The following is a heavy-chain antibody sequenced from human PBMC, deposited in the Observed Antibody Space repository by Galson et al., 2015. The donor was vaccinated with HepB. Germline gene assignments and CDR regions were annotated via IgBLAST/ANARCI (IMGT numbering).Heavy chain of an antibody. J-gene: IGHJ4*02. Sequence: SVKVSCKASGYIFTASYMHWMRQAPGQGPEWMGWMNPHNGATNYAPKFQARVSMTRDTSIDTAYMELSRLRSDDTAVYYCARLTPGGSSGYYVWGQGTLVTVSS. CDR1: GYIFTASY. CDR2: MNPHNGAT. V-gene: IGHV1-2*02. D-gene: IGHD3-22*01. CDR3: ARLTPGGSSGYYV.